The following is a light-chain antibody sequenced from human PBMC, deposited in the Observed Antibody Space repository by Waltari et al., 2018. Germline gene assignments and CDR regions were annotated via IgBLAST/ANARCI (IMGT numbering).Light chain of an antibody. Sequence: SYELTQSPSVSVSLGQTASITSAGDKLGDKYVRWYKQKPGRSPVMVIYQDNRRPSGIPGRFSGSNSGNTATLTVSGTQAMDEADYYCQASDSRTAVFGGGTKLTVL. CDR3: QASDSRTAV. V-gene: IGLV3-1*01. J-gene: IGLJ2*01. CDR1: KLGDKY. CDR2: QDN.